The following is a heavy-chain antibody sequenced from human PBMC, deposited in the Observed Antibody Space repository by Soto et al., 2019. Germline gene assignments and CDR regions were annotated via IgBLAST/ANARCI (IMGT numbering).Heavy chain of an antibody. CDR3: ARAPFSTSSFFFDY. CDR2: INPRGGST. J-gene: IGHJ4*02. D-gene: IGHD6-6*01. Sequence: GPSVKVSCKASGYTFTAYFMHWVRQAPGQGLEWIGIINPRGGSTNYAQKFQGRVAMTWDTSTSTVYMDLSSLRSDDTAVYYCARAPFSTSSFFFDYWGQGTLVTVSS. V-gene: IGHV1-46*01. CDR1: GYTFTAYF.